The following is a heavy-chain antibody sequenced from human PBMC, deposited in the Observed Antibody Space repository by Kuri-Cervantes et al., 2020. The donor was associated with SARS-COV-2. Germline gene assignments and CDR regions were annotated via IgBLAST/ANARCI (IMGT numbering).Heavy chain of an antibody. D-gene: IGHD6-6*01. CDR2: INHSGST. V-gene: IGHV4-34*01. J-gene: IGHJ4*02. CDR1: GGSLSGYY. CDR3: ARGPRWSIAASFDY. Sequence: SETLSLTCAVYGGSLSGYYWSWIRQPPGKGLEWIGEINHSGSTNYNPSLKGRVTISVDTSKNQFSLKLSSVTAADTAVYYCARGPRWSIAASFDYWGQGTLVTVSS.